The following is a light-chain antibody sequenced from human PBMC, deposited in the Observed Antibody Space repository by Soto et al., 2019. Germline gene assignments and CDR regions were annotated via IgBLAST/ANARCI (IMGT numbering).Light chain of an antibody. J-gene: IGKJ1*01. CDR3: TQGTHWPRT. CDR1: KSLVYSDGNTH. Sequence: MTQSPSSLPVNFGQPASISCRSSKSLVYSDGNTHLSWFHQRPGQSPRRLIYRVSSRDSGVPDRFSGSGSGTDFTLEISRVEAEDVGIYFCTQGTHWPRTFGQGTKVEVK. V-gene: IGKV2-30*01. CDR2: RVS.